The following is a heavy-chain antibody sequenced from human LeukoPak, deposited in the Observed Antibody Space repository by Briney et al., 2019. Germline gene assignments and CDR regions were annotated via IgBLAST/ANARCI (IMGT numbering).Heavy chain of an antibody. CDR2: ISAYNGNT. V-gene: IGHV1-18*01. J-gene: IGHJ4*02. D-gene: IGHD2-21*01. Sequence: GASVKASCKASGYTFTSYGISWVRQAPGQGLEWMGWISAYNGNTNYAQKLQGRVTMTTGTSTSTAYMELRSLRSDDTAVYYCARAVCGGDCYSGFDYWGQGTLVTVSS. CDR1: GYTFTSYG. CDR3: ARAVCGGDCYSGFDY.